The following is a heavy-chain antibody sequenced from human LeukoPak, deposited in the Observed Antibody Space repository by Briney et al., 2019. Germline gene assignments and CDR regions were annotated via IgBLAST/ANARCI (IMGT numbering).Heavy chain of an antibody. J-gene: IGHJ6*02. CDR3: ARDFEEVGAAAGMDV. CDR1: GGTFSSYA. V-gene: IGHV1-69*13. CDR2: IIPIFGTA. Sequence: SVKVSCKASGGTFSSYAISWVRQAPGQGLEWMGGIIPIFGTANYAQKFQGRVTITADESTSTAYMELSSLRSEDTAVYYCARDFEEVGAAAGMDVWGQGTTVTVSS. D-gene: IGHD2-15*01.